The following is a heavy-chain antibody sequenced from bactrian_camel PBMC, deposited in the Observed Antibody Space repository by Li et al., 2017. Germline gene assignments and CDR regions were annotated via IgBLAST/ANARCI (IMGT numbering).Heavy chain of an antibody. Sequence: HVQLVESGGGSVQAGGSLRLSCAASGPTYSAIYVGWFRQAPGKEREGVARTDRFNSRTLYADSVKGRFTISKDGAGNTLFLQMNSLKLEDAAVYYCAADEFCPLESGGWSVPTGYNYWGQGTQVT. CDR3: AADEFCPLESGGWSVPTGYNY. V-gene: IGHV3-2*01. D-gene: IGHD6*01. CDR2: TDRFNSRT. J-gene: IGHJ4*01. CDR1: GPTYSAIY.